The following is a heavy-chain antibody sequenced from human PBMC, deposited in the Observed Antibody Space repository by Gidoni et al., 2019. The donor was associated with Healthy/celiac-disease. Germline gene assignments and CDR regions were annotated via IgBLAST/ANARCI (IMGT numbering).Heavy chain of an antibody. CDR2: IIPILGIA. J-gene: IGHJ3*02. D-gene: IGHD4-4*01. V-gene: IGHV1-69*04. Sequence: QFQRVQSGPEVKKPGSSVKVSGKASGATFGSYTISWVRQAPGQGLEWMGRIIPILGIANYAQKFQGRVTITADKSTSTAYMELSSLRSEDTAVYYCARDLEMDYNYYRAFDIWGQGTMVTVSS. CDR1: GATFGSYT. CDR3: ARDLEMDYNYYRAFDI.